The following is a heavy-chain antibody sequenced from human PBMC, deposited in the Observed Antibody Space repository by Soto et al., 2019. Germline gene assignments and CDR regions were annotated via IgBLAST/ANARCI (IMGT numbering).Heavy chain of an antibody. CDR2: IYYSGST. CDR3: ATMVRGVYYYYGMDV. CDR1: GGSIISSSYY. V-gene: IGHV4-39*01. J-gene: IGHJ6*02. Sequence: SETLPLTCTVSGGSIISSSYYWGWIRTPPGKGLEWIGSIYYSGSTYYNPSLKSRVTISVDTSKNQFSLKLSSVTAADTAVYYCATMVRGVYYYYGMDVWGQGTTVTVSS. D-gene: IGHD3-10*01.